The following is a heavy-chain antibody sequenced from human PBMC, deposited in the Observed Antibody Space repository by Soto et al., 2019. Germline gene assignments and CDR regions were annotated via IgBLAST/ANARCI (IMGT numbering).Heavy chain of an antibody. V-gene: IGHV3-23*01. J-gene: IGHJ4*02. CDR3: AKDGSGWYVPEYYFDY. CDR2: ISGTGGST. D-gene: IGHD6-19*01. Sequence: LRLSCAASGFTFSSYAMSWVRQAPGKGLEWVSAISGTGGSTYYADTVKGRFTISRDNSKNTLYLQMNSLRAEDTAVYYCAKDGSGWYVPEYYFDYWGQGILVTVSS. CDR1: GFTFSSYA.